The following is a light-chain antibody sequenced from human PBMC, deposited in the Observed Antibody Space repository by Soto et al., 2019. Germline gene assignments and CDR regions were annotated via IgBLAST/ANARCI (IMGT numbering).Light chain of an antibody. V-gene: IGLV2-14*03. Sequence: QSALTQPASVSGSPGQSITISCTGSSGDIGRYDFVSWYQHHPGKAPKLIIFDVTNRPSGVSNRFSGSKSGHTASLTISGLQAEDEADYYCSSFTASDSLGVTFGGGTKVTVL. CDR2: DVT. J-gene: IGLJ2*01. CDR3: SSFTASDSLGVT. CDR1: SGDIGRYDF.